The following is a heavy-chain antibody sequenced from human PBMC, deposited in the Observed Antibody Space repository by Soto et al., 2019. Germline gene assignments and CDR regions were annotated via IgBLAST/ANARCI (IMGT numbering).Heavy chain of an antibody. CDR1: GFTLSPYH. V-gene: IGHV3-48*03. CDR2: INAGSSTI. D-gene: IGHD4-17*01. J-gene: IGHJ6*02. CDR3: ARDGSTETTNFHYAMDV. Sequence: SLRLSCAASGFTLSPYHMDWVRQAPGKGLEWVSYINAGSSTIHYADSVRGRFTISRDNAKNSLYLQMDSLRAEDTAVYYCARDGSTETTNFHYAMDVWGQGTTVTVSS.